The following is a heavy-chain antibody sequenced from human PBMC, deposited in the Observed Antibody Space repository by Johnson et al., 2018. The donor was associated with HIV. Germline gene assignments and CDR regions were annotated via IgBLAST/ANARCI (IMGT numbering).Heavy chain of an antibody. V-gene: IGHV3-20*04. Sequence: RPGGFLRLSCAASGFTFDDHGMSWVRQAPGKGLEWISGINWNGGNRGYADSVKGQFIISRDNGKNSLYLQMNSLRAEDTALYYCAKDMSGDPDAFDIWGLGTMVTVSS. CDR1: GFTFDDHG. CDR2: INWNGGNR. D-gene: IGHD4-17*01. J-gene: IGHJ3*02. CDR3: AKDMSGDPDAFDI.